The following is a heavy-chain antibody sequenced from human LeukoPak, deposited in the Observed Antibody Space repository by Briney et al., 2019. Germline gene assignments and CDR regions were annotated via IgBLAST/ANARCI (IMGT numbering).Heavy chain of an antibody. CDR2: IRSKANSYAT. CDR1: GFTFSGSA. V-gene: IGHV3-73*01. Sequence: GSLRLSCAASGFTFSGSAMHWVRQASGKGLEWVGRIRSKANSYATAYAASVKGRFTISRDDSKNTAYLQMNSLKTEDTAVYYCTRIYYGDYRLVDYWGQGTLVTVSS. J-gene: IGHJ4*02. D-gene: IGHD4-17*01. CDR3: TRIYYGDYRLVDY.